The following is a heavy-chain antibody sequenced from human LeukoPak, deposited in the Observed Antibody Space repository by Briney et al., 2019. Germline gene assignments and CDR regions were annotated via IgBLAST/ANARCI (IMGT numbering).Heavy chain of an antibody. D-gene: IGHD4-17*01. CDR2: ISYDGSNK. CDR3: ASALDYGDYRGYFQH. CDR1: GFTSSSYA. Sequence: GPSLRLSCAASGFTSSSYAMHWVRQAPGKGLEWVAVISYDGSNKYYADSVKGRFTISRDNSKNTLYLQMNSLRAEDTAVYYCASALDYGDYRGYFQHWGQGTLVTVSS. V-gene: IGHV3-30*04. J-gene: IGHJ1*01.